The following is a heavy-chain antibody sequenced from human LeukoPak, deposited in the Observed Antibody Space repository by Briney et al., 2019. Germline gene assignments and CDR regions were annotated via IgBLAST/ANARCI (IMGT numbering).Heavy chain of an antibody. CDR1: GGSISSYS. Sequence: SETLSLTCTVSGGSISSYSWNWIRQSPGKGLEWIGRVYHSGSINYNPSLKSRVTISVDTSKYQFSLNLSSVTAADTAVYYCVSSYGGYVLDYWGQGTLVIVSS. V-gene: IGHV4-59*01. J-gene: IGHJ4*02. CDR2: VYHSGSI. CDR3: VSSYGGYVLDY. D-gene: IGHD5-12*01.